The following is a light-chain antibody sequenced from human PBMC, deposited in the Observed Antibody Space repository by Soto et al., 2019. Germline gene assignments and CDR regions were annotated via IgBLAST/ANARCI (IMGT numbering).Light chain of an antibody. J-gene: IGLJ2*01. CDR1: SSNIGAGYD. CDR3: QSYDSRLRGV. V-gene: IGLV1-40*01. CDR2: GNS. Sequence: QSVLTQPPSGSGAPGQRVTISCTGSSSNIGAGYDVHWYQQLPGTAPKLLIYGNSNRPSGFPDRFSGSKSGTSASLAITGVQAEDEADYYFQSYDSRLRGVFGGGTKLTVL.